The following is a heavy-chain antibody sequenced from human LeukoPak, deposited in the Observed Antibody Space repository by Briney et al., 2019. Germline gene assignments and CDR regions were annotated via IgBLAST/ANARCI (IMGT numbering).Heavy chain of an antibody. CDR2: ITWDGSGT. CDR1: GFTFDAYS. J-gene: IGHJ4*02. Sequence: GGSLRLSCAASGFTFDAYSMHWVRRAPGKGLEWVSLITWDGSGTIYAASVKGRFAISRDNSKNSLYLQMNSLRIEDTAFYYWAKEGGGGAMDSWGQGTLVTVSS. V-gene: IGHV3-43*01. D-gene: IGHD3-16*01. CDR3: AKEGGGGAMDS.